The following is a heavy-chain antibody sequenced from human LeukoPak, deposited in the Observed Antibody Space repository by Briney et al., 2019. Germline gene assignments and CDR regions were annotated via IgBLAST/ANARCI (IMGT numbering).Heavy chain of an antibody. CDR2: IYTSGST. D-gene: IGHD2-15*01. V-gene: IGHV4-61*02. J-gene: IGHJ6*03. CDR1: GGSISSGSYY. CDR3: ARGYCSGGSCYQTSTQAYYYMDV. Sequence: SETLSLTCTVSGGSISSGSYYWSWIRQPAGKGLEWIGRIYTSGSTNYNPSLKSRVTISVDTSKNQFSLKLSSVTAADTAVYYCARGYCSGGSCYQTSTQAYYYMDVWGKGTTVTVSS.